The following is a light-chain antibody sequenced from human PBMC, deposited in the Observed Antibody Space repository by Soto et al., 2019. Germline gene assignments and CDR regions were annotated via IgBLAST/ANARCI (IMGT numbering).Light chain of an antibody. Sequence: EIVLTQSPATLSLSPGERATLSCRASQTVSSYLAWYQQKPGQAPRLLIYDASNRATGIPARFSGSGSGTDFTLTICSLEPEDSAVYYCQEGLTFGPGTKVDIK. V-gene: IGKV3-11*01. CDR2: DAS. CDR3: QEGLT. CDR1: QTVSSY. J-gene: IGKJ3*01.